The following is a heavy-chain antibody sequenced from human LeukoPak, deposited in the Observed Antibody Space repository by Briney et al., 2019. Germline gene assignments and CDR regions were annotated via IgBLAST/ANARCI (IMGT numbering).Heavy chain of an antibody. CDR1: GFTFSSYD. Sequence: GRSLRLSCAASGFTFSSYDMHWVRQAPGKGLEWVAVISYDGSNKYYADSVKGRFTISRDNSKNTLYLQMNSLRAEDTAVYYCAKEYCSGGSCSTIPYYYYGMDDWGQGTTVTVSS. CDR3: AKEYCSGGSCSTIPYYYYGMDD. CDR2: ISYDGSNK. D-gene: IGHD2-15*01. V-gene: IGHV3-30*18. J-gene: IGHJ6*02.